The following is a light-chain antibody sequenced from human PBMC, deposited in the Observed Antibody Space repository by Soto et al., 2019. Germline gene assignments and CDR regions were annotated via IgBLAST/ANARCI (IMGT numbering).Light chain of an antibody. CDR1: QRVGSW. CDR2: QAS. Sequence: DIQMTQSPSTLSASIGDRVTITCRASQRVGSWLAWYQQKPGKAPKLLIYQASSLESGVSSRFRGSGSGTEFTLTISSLQPDDFATYYCQQYNSFSWTFGQGTKVEIK. CDR3: QQYNSFSWT. V-gene: IGKV1-5*03. J-gene: IGKJ1*01.